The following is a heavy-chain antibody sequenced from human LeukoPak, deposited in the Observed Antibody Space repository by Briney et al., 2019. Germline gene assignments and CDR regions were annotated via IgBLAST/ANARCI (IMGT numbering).Heavy chain of an antibody. Sequence: GGSLRLSCAASGFTFSNYAMSWVRQAPGRGLEWVANIKQDGSEKYYVDSVKGRFTISRDNSKNTLYLQMNSLRVEDTAVYYCAKSRGYSAYDFPDYWGQGTLVTVSS. CDR3: AKSRGYSAYDFPDY. CDR2: IKQDGSEK. V-gene: IGHV3-7*05. CDR1: GFTFSNYA. D-gene: IGHD5-12*01. J-gene: IGHJ4*02.